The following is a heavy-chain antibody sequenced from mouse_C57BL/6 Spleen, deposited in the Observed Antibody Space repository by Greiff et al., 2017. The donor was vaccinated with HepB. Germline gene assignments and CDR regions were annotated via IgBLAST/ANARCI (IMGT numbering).Heavy chain of an antibody. CDR1: GFTFSDYY. J-gene: IGHJ3*01. D-gene: IGHD2-4*01. Sequence: EVKLMESEGGLVQPGSSMKLSCTASGFTFSDYYMAWVRQVPEKGLEWVANINYDGSSTYYLDSLKSRFIISRDNAKNILYLKMSSLKSEDTATYYCARGGSYYDYPFAYWGQGTLVTVSA. CDR3: ARGGSYYDYPFAY. V-gene: IGHV5-16*01. CDR2: INYDGSST.